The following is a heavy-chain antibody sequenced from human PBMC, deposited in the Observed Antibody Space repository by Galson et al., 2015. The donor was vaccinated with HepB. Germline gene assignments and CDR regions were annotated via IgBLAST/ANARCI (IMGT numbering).Heavy chain of an antibody. Sequence: QSGASVKKPGESLKISFKGSENTFTGFWIGWVCQLTGQGLEWMGIIYPGDSDTRYSPSFQGQVTISADESIDPAYLQWSSLKASDSAIYYCARADSDGDPFDHWGQGTLVTVSS. J-gene: IGHJ4*02. CDR1: ENTFTGFW. CDR3: ARADSDGDPFDH. CDR2: IYPGDSDT. V-gene: IGHV5-51*01. D-gene: IGHD4-17*01.